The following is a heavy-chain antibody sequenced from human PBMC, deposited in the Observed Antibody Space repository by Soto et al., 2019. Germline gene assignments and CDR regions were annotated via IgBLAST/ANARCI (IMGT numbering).Heavy chain of an antibody. D-gene: IGHD2-8*01. J-gene: IGHJ5*02. V-gene: IGHV3-23*01. CDR1: GFIFENFG. Sequence: EVVLLESGGGLEQPGGSLRLSCAASGFIFENFGMSWVRQAPGKGLEWISSISGSGFKKYYADSVKGRFTISRDNSKSTVYLELNNLSAEDTAVYHCAKNNGVELVPLATVDWFDPWGQGSVVTVSS. CDR3: AKNNGVELVPLATVDWFDP. CDR2: ISGSGFKK.